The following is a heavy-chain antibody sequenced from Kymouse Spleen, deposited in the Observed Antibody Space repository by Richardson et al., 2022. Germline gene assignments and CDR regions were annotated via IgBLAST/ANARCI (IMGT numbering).Heavy chain of an antibody. Sequence: EVQLVESGGGLVQPGGSLRLSCAASGFTFSSYSMNWVRQAPGKGLEWVSYISSSSSTIYYADSVKGRFTISRDNAKNSLYLQMNSLRDEDTAVYYCASTPPYYDFWSGCPWGQGTLVTVSS. CDR3: ASTPPYYDFWSGCP. V-gene: IGHV3-48*02. D-gene: IGHD3-3*01. J-gene: IGHJ5*02. CDR2: ISSSSSTI. CDR1: GFTFSSYS.